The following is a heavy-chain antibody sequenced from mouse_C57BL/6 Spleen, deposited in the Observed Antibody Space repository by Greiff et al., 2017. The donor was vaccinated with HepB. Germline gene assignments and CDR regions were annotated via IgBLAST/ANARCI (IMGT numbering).Heavy chain of an antibody. V-gene: IGHV1-4*01. J-gene: IGHJ2*01. CDR2: INPSSGYT. CDR1: GYTFTSYT. D-gene: IGHD2-5*01. CDR3: ARRDSNFCFDY. Sequence: VQVVESGAELARPGASVKMSCKASGYTFTSYTMHWVKQRPGQGLEWIGYINPSSGYTKYNQKFKDKATLTADKSSSTAYMQLSSLTSEDSAVYYCARRDSNFCFDYWGQGTTLTVSS.